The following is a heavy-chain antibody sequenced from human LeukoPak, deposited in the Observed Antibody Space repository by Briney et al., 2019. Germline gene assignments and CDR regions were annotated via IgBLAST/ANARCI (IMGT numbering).Heavy chain of an antibody. CDR1: GGTFSSYA. Sequence: SAKVSCKASGGTFSSYAISWVRQAPGQGLEWMGRIIPIFGTANYAQKFQGRVTITTDESTSTAYMELSSLRSEDTAVYYCARGGRSHAFDIWGQGTVVTVSS. CDR3: ARGGRSHAFDI. J-gene: IGHJ3*02. D-gene: IGHD2-15*01. V-gene: IGHV1-69*05. CDR2: IIPIFGTA.